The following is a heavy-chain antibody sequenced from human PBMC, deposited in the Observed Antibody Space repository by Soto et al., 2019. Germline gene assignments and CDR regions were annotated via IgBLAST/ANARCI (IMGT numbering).Heavy chain of an antibody. CDR1: GGSFSGYY. CDR2: INHSGIT. V-gene: IGHV4-34*01. J-gene: IGHJ6*02. CDR3: ARGRSSVPDRRGIGYYGLDV. D-gene: IGHD3-3*01. Sequence: QVQLQQWGAGLLKPSETLSLTCVVNGGSFSGYYWSWVRQTPGKGLEWIGEINHSGITDSNPSLKSQVTISVDASRSEFSLKLTSVTAADTAVYYCARGRSSVPDRRGIGYYGLDVWGQGTTVTVS.